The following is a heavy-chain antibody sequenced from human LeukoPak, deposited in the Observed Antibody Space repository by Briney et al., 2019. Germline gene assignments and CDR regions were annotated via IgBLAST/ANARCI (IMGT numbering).Heavy chain of an antibody. CDR2: IYYSGST. Sequence: PPETLSLTCIVSGGSIGSSSYYWGWIRQPPGKGLEWIGSIYYSGSTYYNPSLKSRVTISVDTSKNQFSLKLSSVTAADTAVYYCARDLGGLGYCSGGSCYGSSNWFDPWGQGTLVTVSS. CDR3: ARDLGGLGYCSGGSCYGSSNWFDP. J-gene: IGHJ5*02. V-gene: IGHV4-39*07. D-gene: IGHD2-15*01. CDR1: GGSIGSSSYY.